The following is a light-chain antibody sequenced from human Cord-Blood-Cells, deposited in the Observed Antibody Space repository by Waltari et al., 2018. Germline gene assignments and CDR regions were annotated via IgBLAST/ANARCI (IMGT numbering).Light chain of an antibody. CDR3: CSYAGSSRV. CDR1: SSYVGSYNL. J-gene: IGLJ3*02. CDR2: EGS. V-gene: IGLV2-23*01. Sequence: QSALTQPASVSGSPGQSITLSCTGTSSYVGSYNLVSWYQPHPGKAPKLMIYEGSKRPSGVSNRFSGSKSGNTASLTISGLQAEDEADYYCCSYAGSSRVFGGGTKLTVL.